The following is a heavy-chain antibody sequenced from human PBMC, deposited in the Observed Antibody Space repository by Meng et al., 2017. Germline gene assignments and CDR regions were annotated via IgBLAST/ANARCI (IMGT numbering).Heavy chain of an antibody. CDR2: INPNSGGK. CDR1: GYTFSGYY. V-gene: IGHV1-2*06. CDR3: ARGWGVKEFCYFDY. J-gene: IGHJ4*02. D-gene: IGHD3-10*01. Sequence: ASVKVSCKASGYTFSGYYMHWVRQAPGEGLEWKGRINPNSGGKNYAQKFQGRVTMTRDTSASTAYKGLSRLRSDDTAVYYCARGWGVKEFCYFDYWGQGTLVTVSS.